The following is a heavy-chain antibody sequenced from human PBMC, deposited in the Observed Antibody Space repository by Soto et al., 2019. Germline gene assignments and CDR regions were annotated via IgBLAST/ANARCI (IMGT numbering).Heavy chain of an antibody. CDR2: INPRNGAT. J-gene: IGHJ4*02. Sequence: ASVKVSCKASGYTFTGNSMHWVRQAPGQGLEWMGWINPRNGATKYAQNFQGRAPLPWDTSITTAYMDLSRLRSDDTAEFYCVPTQHDTNRHFHSWGQGTLGTVSS. D-gene: IGHD2-8*01. CDR3: VPTQHDTNRHFHS. V-gene: IGHV1-2*02. CDR1: GYTFTGNS.